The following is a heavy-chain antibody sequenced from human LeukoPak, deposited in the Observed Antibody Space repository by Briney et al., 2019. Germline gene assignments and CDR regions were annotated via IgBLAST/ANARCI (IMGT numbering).Heavy chain of an antibody. Sequence: GGSLRLSCAASGFTFSSYAMSCVREAPGKGLEWVSAISGSGGSTYYADSVKGRFTISRDNSKNTLYLQMNSLRAEDTAVYYCYSDYYGSGSYYWDYWGQGTLVTVSS. CDR3: YSDYYGSGSYYWDY. V-gene: IGHV3-23*01. D-gene: IGHD3-10*01. CDR1: GFTFSSYA. J-gene: IGHJ4*02. CDR2: ISGSGGST.